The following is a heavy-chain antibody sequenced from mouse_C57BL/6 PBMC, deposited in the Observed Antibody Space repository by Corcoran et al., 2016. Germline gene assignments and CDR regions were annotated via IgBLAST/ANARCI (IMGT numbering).Heavy chain of an antibody. CDR1: GFSLSTSGMG. Sequence: QVTLKESGPGILQSSQTLSLTCSFSGFSLSTSGMGVSWIRQPSGKGLEWLAHIYWDDDKRYNPSLKSRLTISKDTSRNQVFLKSTSVDTADTATYYCARSLYGSSRYYAMDYWGQGTSVTVSS. D-gene: IGHD1-1*01. CDR2: IYWDDDK. V-gene: IGHV8-12*01. J-gene: IGHJ4*01. CDR3: ARSLYGSSRYYAMDY.